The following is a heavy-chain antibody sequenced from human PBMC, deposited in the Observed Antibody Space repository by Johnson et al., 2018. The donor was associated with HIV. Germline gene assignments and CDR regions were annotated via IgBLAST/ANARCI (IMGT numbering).Heavy chain of an antibody. CDR1: GFTFSSYG. D-gene: IGHD2-15*01. CDR2: IWYDGSNK. Sequence: QVQLVESGGGVVQPGRSLRLSCAASGFTFSSYGMHWVRQAPGKGLEWVAVIWYDGSNKYYADSVKGRFTISRDNSKNTLYLQMSSLRTEDAGVYYCARDGVVVVPGGWGAFDIWGQGTLVTVSS. J-gene: IGHJ3*02. CDR3: ARDGVVVVPGGWGAFDI. V-gene: IGHV3-33*01.